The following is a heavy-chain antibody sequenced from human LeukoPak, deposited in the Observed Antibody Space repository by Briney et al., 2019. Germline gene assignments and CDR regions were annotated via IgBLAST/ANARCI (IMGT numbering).Heavy chain of an antibody. CDR2: VSPDGSDE. CDR3: ARDGASGSGRNWAVNWFDP. Sequence: PGGSLRLSCAASGFTFNKYAIHWVRQPPGKGLEWVAVVSPDGSDEFHADSVEGRLTISRDNSENTLYLQLSSLRDEDTAVYYCARDGASGSGRNWAVNWFDPWGQGTLVTVSS. J-gene: IGHJ5*02. D-gene: IGHD3-10*01. V-gene: IGHV3-30*04. CDR1: GFTFNKYA.